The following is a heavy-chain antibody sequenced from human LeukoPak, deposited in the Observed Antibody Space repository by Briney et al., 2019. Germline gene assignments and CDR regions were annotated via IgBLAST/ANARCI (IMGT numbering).Heavy chain of an antibody. CDR3: ARVRDGYNDAFDI. CDR2: FNPSGGST. V-gene: IGHV1-46*01. Sequence: ASVKVSCKASGGTFSSYAISWVRQAPGQGLEWMGVFNPSGGSTSYAQNLQGRVTMTRDTSTSTVYMELSSLRSEDTAVYYCARVRDGYNDAFDIWGQGTTVTVSS. J-gene: IGHJ3*02. CDR1: GGTFSSYA. D-gene: IGHD5-24*01.